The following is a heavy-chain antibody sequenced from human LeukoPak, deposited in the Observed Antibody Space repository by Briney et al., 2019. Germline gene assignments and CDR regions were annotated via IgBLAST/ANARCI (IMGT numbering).Heavy chain of an antibody. CDR3: ARDSRGRSYYDSSGS. CDR1: GYTFTGHY. J-gene: IGHJ5*02. Sequence: ASVKVSCKASGYTFTGHYMHWVRQAPGQGLEWMGWINPNSGGTNYAQKFQGRVTMTRDTSISTAYMELSRLRSDDTAVYYCARDSRGRSYYDSSGSWGQGTLVTVSS. D-gene: IGHD3-22*01. V-gene: IGHV1-2*02. CDR2: INPNSGGT.